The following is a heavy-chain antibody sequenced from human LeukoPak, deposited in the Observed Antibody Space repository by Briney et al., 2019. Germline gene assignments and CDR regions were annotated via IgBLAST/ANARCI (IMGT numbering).Heavy chain of an antibody. J-gene: IGHJ4*02. CDR3: AKDYSSGWYLDY. V-gene: IGHV3-30*18. CDR2: ISYDGSNK. CDR1: GFTFSSYA. D-gene: IGHD6-19*01. Sequence: PGRSLRLSCAPSGFTFSSYAMHWVRHAPGKGLEWVAVISYDGSNKYYADSVKGRFTISRDNSKNTLYLQMNSLRAEDTAVYYCAKDYSSGWYLDYWGQGTLVTVSS.